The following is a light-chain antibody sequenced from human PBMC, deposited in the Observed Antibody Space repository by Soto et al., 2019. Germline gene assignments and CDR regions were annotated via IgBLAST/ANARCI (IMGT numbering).Light chain of an antibody. V-gene: IGKV1-39*01. J-gene: IGKJ2*01. CDR3: RQTYTVPRT. CDR2: DAS. CDR1: QSISTS. Sequence: DIQMTQSPSSLSASVGDRVTITCRASQSISTSLCWFQQKPGRAPKLLISDASTLQSGVPSRFSGRGFGTDCTLTISSLQPEDFAAYDCRQTYTVPRTCGQGTNLDIK.